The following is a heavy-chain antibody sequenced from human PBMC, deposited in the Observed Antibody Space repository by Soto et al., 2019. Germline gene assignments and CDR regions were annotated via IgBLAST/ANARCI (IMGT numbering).Heavy chain of an antibody. CDR3: AHRHDLRAFDF. V-gene: IGHV2-5*01. CDR1: GFSLTTRGVG. Sequence: QITLKESGPTLVQPTQTLTLTCTFSGFSLTTRGVGVGWIRQPPGKALEWLALIYWNDDARYSPSLKNRLTITMDTSKNHVVLTMTNMDPVDTATYYCAHRHDLRAFDFWGQGTMVTVSS. CDR2: IYWNDDA. J-gene: IGHJ3*01. D-gene: IGHD3-16*01.